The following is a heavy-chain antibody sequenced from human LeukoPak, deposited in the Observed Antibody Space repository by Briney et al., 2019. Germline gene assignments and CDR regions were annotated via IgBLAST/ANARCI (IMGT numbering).Heavy chain of an antibody. D-gene: IGHD4-23*01. J-gene: IGHJ4*02. CDR3: ARVKMVNGGNSSPGY. CDR1: GFTFSSYS. Sequence: GGSLRLSCAASGFTFSSYSMNWVRQAPGKGLEWVSSISSSSSYIYYADSAKGRFTISRDNAKNSLYLQMNSLRAEDTAVYYCARVKMVNGGNSSPGYWGQGTLVTVSS. V-gene: IGHV3-21*01. CDR2: ISSSSSYI.